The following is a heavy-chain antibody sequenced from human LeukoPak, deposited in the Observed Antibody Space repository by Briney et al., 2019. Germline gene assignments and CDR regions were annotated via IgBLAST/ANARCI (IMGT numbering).Heavy chain of an antibody. V-gene: IGHV4-59*01. CDR2: IYYSGST. Sequence: SETLSLTCTVSGGSISSYYWSWIRQPPGKGLEWIGYIYYSGSTNYNPSLKSRVTISVDTSKNQFSLKLSSVTAADTAVYYCARDVGRAAAGSNWFDPWGQGTLVTVSS. CDR1: GGSISSYY. J-gene: IGHJ5*02. CDR3: ARDVGRAAAGSNWFDP. D-gene: IGHD6-13*01.